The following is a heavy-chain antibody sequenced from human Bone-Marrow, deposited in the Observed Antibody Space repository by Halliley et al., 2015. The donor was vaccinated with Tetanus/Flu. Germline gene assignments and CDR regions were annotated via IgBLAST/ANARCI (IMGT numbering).Heavy chain of an antibody. Sequence: NAGNDNTKYSQHFQGRATIRTNTFASTVYMELSSLKSEDTAVYYCARAHYGSGSYLGDDAFDIWGQGTMVTVSS. CDR2: NAGNDNT. J-gene: IGHJ3*02. V-gene: IGHV1-3*01. D-gene: IGHD3-10*01. CDR3: ARAHYGSGSYLGDDAFDI.